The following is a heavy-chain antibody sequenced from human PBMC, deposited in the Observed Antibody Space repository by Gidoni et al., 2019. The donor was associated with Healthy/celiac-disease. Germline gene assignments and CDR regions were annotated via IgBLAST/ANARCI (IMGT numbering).Heavy chain of an antibody. CDR1: GGTFSSYT. J-gene: IGHJ4*02. CDR2: IIPILGIA. V-gene: IGHV1-69*08. D-gene: IGHD5-18*01. Sequence: QVQLVQSGAEVKKPGSSVKVSCKASGGTFSSYTISWVRQAPGQGLEWMGRIIPILGIANYAQKFQGRVTITADKSTSTAYMELSSLRSEDTAVYYCARDPGVDTAMDTGYWGQGTLVTVSS. CDR3: ARDPGVDTAMDTGY.